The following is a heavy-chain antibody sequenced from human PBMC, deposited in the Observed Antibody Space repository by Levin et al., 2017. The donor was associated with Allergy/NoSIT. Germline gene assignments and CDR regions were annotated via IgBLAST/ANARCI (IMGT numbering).Heavy chain of an antibody. J-gene: IGHJ1*01. CDR1: GFIFSSYG. CDR2: ISYDGSQK. D-gene: IGHD3-10*01. CDR3: ATSGWFGELAGDWIRFGEHLQY. Sequence: GGSLRLSCAASGFIFSSYGLHWVRQAPGKGLEWVAVISYDGSQKYYADSVKGRFTISRDNTKNTLYLKMDSLRAEDTAVYFCATSGWFGELAGDWIRFGEHLQYWGQGTLVTVSA. V-gene: IGHV3-30*03.